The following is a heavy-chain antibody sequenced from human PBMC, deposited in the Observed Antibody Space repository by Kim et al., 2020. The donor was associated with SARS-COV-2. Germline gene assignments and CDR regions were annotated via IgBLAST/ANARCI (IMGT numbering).Heavy chain of an antibody. Sequence: YYADAWKGTFNISRDNSKNTLYLQMNSLRAEDTAVYYCVNDGGYDDAFDIWGQGTMVTVSS. D-gene: IGHD5-12*01. CDR3: VNDGGYDDAFDI. V-gene: IGHV3-64D*09. J-gene: IGHJ3*02.